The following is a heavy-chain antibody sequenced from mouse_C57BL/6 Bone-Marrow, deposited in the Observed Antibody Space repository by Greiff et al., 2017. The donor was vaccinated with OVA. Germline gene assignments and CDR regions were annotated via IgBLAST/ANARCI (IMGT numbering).Heavy chain of an antibody. CDR2: IDPSDSYN. Sequence: VQLQQPGAELVKPGASVKLSCKASGYTFTSYWMQWVKQRPGQGLEWIGEIDPSDSYNKYNQKFKGKATLPVDTSFTAAYMQLSILTSEDSAVYYCAVVCYDGYYYAMDYWGQGTSVTVSS. D-gene: IGHD2-12*01. CDR1: GYTFTSYW. J-gene: IGHJ4*01. CDR3: AVVCYDGYYYAMDY. V-gene: IGHV1-50*01.